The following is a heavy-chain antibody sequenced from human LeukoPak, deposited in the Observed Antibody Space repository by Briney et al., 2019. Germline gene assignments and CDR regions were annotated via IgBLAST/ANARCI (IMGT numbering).Heavy chain of an antibody. J-gene: IGHJ3*02. V-gene: IGHV3-53*01. CDR3: PRDRPSVTDAFDI. CDR2: IYSGGST. CDR1: GFTVSSNY. D-gene: IGHD4-23*01. Sequence: GGSLRLSCAASGFTVSSNYMSWVRQAPGKRLEWVSVIYSGGSTYYADSVKGRFTISRDNSKNTLYLQMNSLRAEDTAVYYCPRDRPSVTDAFDIWGQGTMVTVSS.